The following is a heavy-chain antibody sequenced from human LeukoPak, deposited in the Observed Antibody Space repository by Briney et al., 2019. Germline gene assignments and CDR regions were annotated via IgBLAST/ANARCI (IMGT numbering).Heavy chain of an antibody. V-gene: IGHV7-4-1*02. J-gene: IGHJ6*03. CDR2: INTNTGNP. D-gene: IGHD3-3*01. CDR1: GYSFTDYE. CDR3: AREGVDFWGEGYYYYMDV. Sequence: ASVKVSCKTSGYSFTDYEIHWVRQAPGQGLEWMGWINTNTGNPTYAQGFTGRFVFSLDTSVSTAYLQISSLEAEDTAVYYCAREGVDFWGEGYYYYMDVWGKGTTVTVSS.